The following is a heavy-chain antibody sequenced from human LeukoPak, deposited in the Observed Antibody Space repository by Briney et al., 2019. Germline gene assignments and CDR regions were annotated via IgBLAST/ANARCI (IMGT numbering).Heavy chain of an antibody. CDR1: GYSSPSYW. D-gene: IGHD2-21*02. CDR3: ARLPYCGGDCYPNWFDP. Sequence: GESLKISCKGSGYSSPSYWIGWVRQMPGKGLECMGVIYLGDSDTRYSPSFQGQGTISADKSISTAYLQWSSLKASDTAMYYCARLPYCGGDCYPNWFDPWGQGTLVTVSS. CDR2: IYLGDSDT. V-gene: IGHV5-51*01. J-gene: IGHJ5*02.